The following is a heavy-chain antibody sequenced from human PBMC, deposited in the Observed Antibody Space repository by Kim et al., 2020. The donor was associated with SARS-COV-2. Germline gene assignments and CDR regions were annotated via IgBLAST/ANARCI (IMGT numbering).Heavy chain of an antibody. Sequence: SETLSLTCTVSGGSISSGSYYWSWIRQPAGKGLEWIGRIYTSGSTNYNPSLKSRVTISVNTSKNQFSLKLSSVTAADTAVYYCARWVVRGYYYYYGMDVWGQGTTVTVSS. CDR3: ARWVVRGYYYYYGMDV. CDR2: IYTSGST. V-gene: IGHV4-61*02. J-gene: IGHJ6*02. D-gene: IGHD2-15*01. CDR1: GGSISSGSYY.